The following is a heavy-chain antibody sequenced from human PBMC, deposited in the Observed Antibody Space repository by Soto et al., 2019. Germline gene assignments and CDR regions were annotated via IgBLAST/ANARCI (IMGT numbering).Heavy chain of an antibody. Sequence: ASVKVSCKASGGTFSSYTISWVRQAPGQGLEWMGRIIPILGIANYAQKFQGRVTITADKSTSTAYMELSSLRSEDTAVYYCARYRFYSSGYYPGLVSEYWGQGPLVSVSS. CDR2: IIPILGIA. CDR3: ARYRFYSSGYYPGLVSEY. CDR1: GGTFSSYT. J-gene: IGHJ4*02. V-gene: IGHV1-69*02. D-gene: IGHD3-22*01.